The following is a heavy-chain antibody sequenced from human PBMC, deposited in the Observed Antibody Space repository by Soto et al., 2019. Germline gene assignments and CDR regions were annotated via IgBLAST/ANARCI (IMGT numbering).Heavy chain of an antibody. D-gene: IGHD3-9*01. Sequence: QMQLLESGGGVVQPGKALRLSCAASGFAFNSHSMHWVRQAPGKGLEWLALMTSDGSSKFYADSVKGRCTISRDNSKNTLYLEMNSLRSEDTAVYDCARDRVIRYTGYELDLWGQGTLVTVSS. CDR1: GFAFNSHS. CDR3: ARDRVIRYTGYELDL. J-gene: IGHJ5*02. CDR2: MTSDGSSK. V-gene: IGHV3-30-3*01.